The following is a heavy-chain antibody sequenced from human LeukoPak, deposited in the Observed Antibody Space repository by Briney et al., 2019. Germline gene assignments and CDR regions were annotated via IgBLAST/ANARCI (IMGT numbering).Heavy chain of an antibody. CDR1: GFTFSSCA. D-gene: IGHD6-19*01. J-gene: IGHJ4*02. CDR3: ARALGTGWSQKE. V-gene: IGHV3-30*03. Sequence: GGSPRLSCAASGFTFSSCAMDWVRQAPGKGLEWVAFISYDGSDKYYADSVKGRFTISRDNSKNTLYLQMNSLRAEDTAVYYCARALGTGWSQKEWGQGTLVTVSS. CDR2: ISYDGSDK.